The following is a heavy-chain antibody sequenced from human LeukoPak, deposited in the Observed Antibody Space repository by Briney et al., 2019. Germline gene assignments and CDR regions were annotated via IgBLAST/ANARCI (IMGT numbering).Heavy chain of an antibody. CDR1: GFTFSSYA. D-gene: IGHD3-10*01. V-gene: IGHV3-30-3*01. J-gene: IGHJ4*02. Sequence: GRSLRLSCAASGFTFSSYAMHWVRQAPGKGLEWVAVISYDGSNKYYADSVKGRFTISRDNAKNTLYLEMNSLRAEDTAVYYCARENYYGYLIDYWGQGTLVTVSS. CDR3: ARENYYGYLIDY. CDR2: ISYDGSNK.